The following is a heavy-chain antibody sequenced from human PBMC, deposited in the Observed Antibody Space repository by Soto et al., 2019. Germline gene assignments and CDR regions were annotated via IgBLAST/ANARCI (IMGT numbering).Heavy chain of an antibody. Sequence: SETLSLTGSVSGGSLSRHYWSWIRQPPGKGLEWIGYIYYSGSTNYNPSLKSRVTISVDTSKNQFSLKLSSVTAADTAVYYCAGEGRNWFDPWGQGTLVTVSS. CDR2: IYYSGST. CDR1: GGSLSRHY. CDR3: AGEGRNWFDP. V-gene: IGHV4-59*11. J-gene: IGHJ5*02.